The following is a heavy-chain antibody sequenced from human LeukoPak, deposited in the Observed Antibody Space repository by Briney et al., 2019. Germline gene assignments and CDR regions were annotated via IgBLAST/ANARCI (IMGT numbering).Heavy chain of an antibody. CDR1: GFTFSSHW. V-gene: IGHV3-74*01. CDR3: ARDNRNYMFYY. Sequence: GGSLRLACAASGFTFSSHWMGWVRHAAGKGMVWVSLINSNASITTYADSVKGRFTISRDNAKNTLYLQMNSLRAEDTAVYYCARDNRNYMFYYWGQGILVTVSS. D-gene: IGHD5-24*01. J-gene: IGHJ4*02. CDR2: INSNASIT.